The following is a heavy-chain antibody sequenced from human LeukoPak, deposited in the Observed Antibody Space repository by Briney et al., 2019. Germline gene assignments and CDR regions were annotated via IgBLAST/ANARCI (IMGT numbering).Heavy chain of an antibody. CDR3: ATYCSGGSCFYPHFDY. J-gene: IGHJ4*02. CDR2: IDPSDSYT. D-gene: IGHD2-15*01. V-gene: IGHV5-10-1*01. CDR1: GYSFTSYW. Sequence: KGGESLKISCKGSGYSFTSYWISRVRQMPGKGLEWMGRIDPSDSYTNYSPSFQGHVTISADKSISTAYLQWSSLKASDNAMYYCATYCSGGSCFYPHFDYWGQGTLVTVSS.